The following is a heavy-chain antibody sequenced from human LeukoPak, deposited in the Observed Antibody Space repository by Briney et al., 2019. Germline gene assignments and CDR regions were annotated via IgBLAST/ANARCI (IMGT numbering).Heavy chain of an antibody. Sequence: GGSLRLSCAASGFTFSSYGMHWVRQAPGKGLEWVAFIQYDGSNKYYADSVKGRFTISRDNSKNTLYLQMDSLSAEDTAVYYCAKDLGYCSGGSCYMIDYWGQGTLVTVSS. CDR3: AKDLGYCSGGSCYMIDY. V-gene: IGHV3-30*02. D-gene: IGHD2-15*01. CDR1: GFTFSSYG. J-gene: IGHJ4*02. CDR2: IQYDGSNK.